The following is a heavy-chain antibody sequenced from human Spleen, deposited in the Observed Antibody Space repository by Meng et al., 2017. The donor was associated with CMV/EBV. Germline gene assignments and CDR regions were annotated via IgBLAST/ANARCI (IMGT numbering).Heavy chain of an antibody. CDR1: GGTISSSSNY. Sequence: GSLRLSCTVSGGTISSSSNYWGWIRQPPGKGLEWIGSIYYSGSTYYNPSLKSLVTISVDTSKNQFSLKMSSVTAADTAVYYCARILVVEVPAAANGMDVWGQGTTVTVSS. J-gene: IGHJ6*02. D-gene: IGHD2-2*01. CDR2: IYYSGST. V-gene: IGHV4-39*07. CDR3: ARILVVEVPAAANGMDV.